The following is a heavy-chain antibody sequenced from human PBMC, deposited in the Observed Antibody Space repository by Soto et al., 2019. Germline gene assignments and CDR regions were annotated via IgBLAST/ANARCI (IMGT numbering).Heavy chain of an antibody. CDR2: IIPIFGTA. CDR3: ARDRQYSSSYYYYGMDV. J-gene: IGHJ6*02. D-gene: IGHD6-6*01. CDR1: GGTFSSYA. V-gene: IGHV1-69*01. Sequence: QVQLVQSGAEVKKPGSSVKVSCKASGGTFSSYAISWVRQAPGQGLEWMGGIIPIFGTANYAQKFQGRVTITADESTNTAYMELSSLRSEDTAVYYCARDRQYSSSYYYYGMDVWGQGTTVTVSS.